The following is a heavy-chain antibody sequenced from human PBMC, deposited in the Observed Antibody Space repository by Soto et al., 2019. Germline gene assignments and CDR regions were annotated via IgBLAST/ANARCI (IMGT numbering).Heavy chain of an antibody. CDR3: AKNSGLSPTIFGVVTPQLDY. D-gene: IGHD3-3*01. CDR1: GFTFSSYA. V-gene: IGHV3-23*01. Sequence: EVQLLESGGGLVQPGGSLRLSCAASGFTFSSYAMSWVRQAPGKGLEWVSAISGSGGSTYYADSVKGRFTISRDNSKNTLYLQMNSLGAEDTAVYYCAKNSGLSPTIFGVVTPQLDYWGQGTLVTVSS. CDR2: ISGSGGST. J-gene: IGHJ4*02.